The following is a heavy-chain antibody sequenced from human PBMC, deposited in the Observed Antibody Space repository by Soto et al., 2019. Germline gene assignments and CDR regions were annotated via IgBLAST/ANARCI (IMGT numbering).Heavy chain of an antibody. CDR1: GGSISSGGYY. V-gene: IGHV4-31*03. CDR3: AREKLARGTNWFDP. Sequence: QVQLQESGPGLVKPSQTLSLTCTVSGGSISSGGYYWSWIRQHPGKGLEWIGYIYYSGSTYYNPSLMSRVTISVDTSKNQFSLKLSSVTAADTAVYYCAREKLARGTNWFDPWGQGTLVTVSS. J-gene: IGHJ5*02. D-gene: IGHD6-6*01. CDR2: IYYSGST.